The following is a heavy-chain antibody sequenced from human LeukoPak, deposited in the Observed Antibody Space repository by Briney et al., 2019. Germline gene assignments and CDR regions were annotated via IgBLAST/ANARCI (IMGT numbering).Heavy chain of an antibody. D-gene: IGHD2-15*01. CDR1: GFTFSSYS. Sequence: PGGSLRLSCAASGFTFSSYSMNWVRQAPGKGLEWVSYISSSSSTIYYADSVKGRFTISRDNAKNSLYLQMNSLRAEDTAVYYCARDQIICSGGSCYSGHPFDYWGQGTLVTVSS. CDR2: ISSSSSTI. V-gene: IGHV3-48*01. CDR3: ARDQIICSGGSCYSGHPFDY. J-gene: IGHJ4*02.